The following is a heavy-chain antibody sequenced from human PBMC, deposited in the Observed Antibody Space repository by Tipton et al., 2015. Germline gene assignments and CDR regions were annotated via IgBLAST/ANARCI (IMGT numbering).Heavy chain of an antibody. CDR3: ARDATGD. CDR1: GGSISSSNW. J-gene: IGHJ4*02. CDR2: INDAATT. D-gene: IGHD1-14*01. V-gene: IGHV4-4*02. Sequence: GLVKPSGTLSLICAVSGGSISSSNWWSWVRQSPGKGLEWVGEINDAATTNYKSSLKSRVTISVDTSKNQFSLKLTSVTAADTAVYYCARDATGDWGQGTRVTVSS.